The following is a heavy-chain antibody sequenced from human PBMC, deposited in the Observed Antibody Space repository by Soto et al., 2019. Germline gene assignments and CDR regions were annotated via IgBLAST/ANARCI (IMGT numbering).Heavy chain of an antibody. CDR3: ARGPYCGGDCYSARKLYFDY. D-gene: IGHD2-21*02. J-gene: IGHJ4*02. CDR2: IYPGDSDT. CDR1: GYGFTSYW. Sequence: GESLKISCKGSGYGFTSYWIGWVRQMPGKGLEWMGIIYPGDSDTRYSPSFQGQVTISADKSITTAYLQWSSLKASDTAMYYCARGPYCGGDCYSARKLYFDYWGQGTLVTVSS. V-gene: IGHV5-51*01.